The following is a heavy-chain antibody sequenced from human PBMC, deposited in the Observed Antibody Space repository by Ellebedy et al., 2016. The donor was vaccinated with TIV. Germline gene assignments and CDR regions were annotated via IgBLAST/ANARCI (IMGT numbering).Heavy chain of an antibody. J-gene: IGHJ6*02. CDR2: IRSKAYGGTT. V-gene: IGHV3-49*04. CDR3: TTGYSGYYYYGMDV. D-gene: IGHD5-12*01. Sequence: GGSLRLSCTASGFTFGDYAMSWVRQAPGKGLEWVGFIRSKAYGGTTEYAASVKGRFTISRDDSKSIAYLQMNSLKTEDTAVYYCTTGYSGYYYYGMDVWGQGTTVTVSS. CDR1: GFTFGDYA.